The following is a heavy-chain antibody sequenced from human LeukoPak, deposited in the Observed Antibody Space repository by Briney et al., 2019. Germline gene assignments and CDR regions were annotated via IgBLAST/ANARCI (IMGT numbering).Heavy chain of an antibody. CDR2: IYYSGST. J-gene: IGHJ5*02. V-gene: IGHV4-59*08. Sequence: PSETLSLTCTVSGGSISSYYWSWIRQPPGKGLEWIGYIYYSGSTNYNPSLKSRVTISVDTSKNQFSLKLSSVTAADTGVYYCARYVITMVRGALVKNDNWFDPWGQGTLVTISS. D-gene: IGHD3-10*01. CDR1: GGSISSYY. CDR3: ARYVITMVRGALVKNDNWFDP.